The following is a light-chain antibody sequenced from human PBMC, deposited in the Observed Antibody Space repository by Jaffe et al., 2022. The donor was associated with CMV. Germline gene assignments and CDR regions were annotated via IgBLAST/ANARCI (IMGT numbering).Light chain of an antibody. V-gene: IGKV3-15*01. Sequence: EILMTQSPVTLSVSPGERATLSCRASQSVSDKLAWYQHKPGQAPRLLIYGASTRATGIPARFSGSGSGTEFTLTISSLQSEDFAVYYCQQYDKRPSWTFGQGTKVEVK. J-gene: IGKJ1*01. CDR3: QQYDKRPSWT. CDR2: GAS. CDR1: QSVSDK.